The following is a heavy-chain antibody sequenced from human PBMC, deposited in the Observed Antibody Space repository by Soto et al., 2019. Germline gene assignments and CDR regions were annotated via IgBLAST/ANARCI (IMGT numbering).Heavy chain of an antibody. CDR2: TYYNGNA. CDR1: GGSIDRSNYY. J-gene: IGHJ4*02. D-gene: IGHD3-10*01. Sequence: QLQLQESGPGLMKPSETLSLTCNVSGGSIDRSNYYWDWLRQPPGKGLEWIGTTYYNGNAYYNPSLKSRVSMSVDTSKNQFSLKLVSVTAADTAVYYCARHFVAVVIKGWGYWGQGTLVTVSS. CDR3: ARHFVAVVIKGWGY. V-gene: IGHV4-39*01.